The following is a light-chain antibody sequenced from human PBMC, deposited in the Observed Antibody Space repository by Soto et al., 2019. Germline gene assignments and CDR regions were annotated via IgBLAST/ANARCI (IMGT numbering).Light chain of an antibody. V-gene: IGKV1-5*01. CDR2: DAS. J-gene: IGKJ4*01. CDR1: QSISSW. CDR3: QQYNSYLLT. Sequence: DIQMTQSPSTLSASVGDRVTITCRASQSISSWLAWYQQKPGKAPKLLIYDASSLESGVPSRFSGSGSGTEFNLNISSLQPDDFATYYCQQYNSYLLTFGGGTKVEIK.